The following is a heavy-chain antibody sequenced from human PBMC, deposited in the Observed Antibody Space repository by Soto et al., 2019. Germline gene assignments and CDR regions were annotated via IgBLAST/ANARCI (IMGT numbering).Heavy chain of an antibody. V-gene: IGHV3-23*01. CDR2: VSASGLNT. D-gene: IGHD5-18*01. CDR1: GFTFSTYA. CDR3: AKARPRRTSGYVFDY. Sequence: EVQLLESGGKLVQPGGSLTLSCAASGFTFSTYAMAWVRQAPGKGLEWVSGVSASGLNTDYADPVKGRFYISRDNSKNTVSLHMNSLRAEDPALYYCAKARPRRTSGYVFDYWGQGTPVTVSS. J-gene: IGHJ4*02.